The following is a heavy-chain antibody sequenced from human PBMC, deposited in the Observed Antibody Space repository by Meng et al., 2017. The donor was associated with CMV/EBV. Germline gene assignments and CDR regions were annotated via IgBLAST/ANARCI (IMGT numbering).Heavy chain of an antibody. J-gene: IGHJ6*02. D-gene: IGHD6-6*01. V-gene: IGHV1-69*10. Sequence: SAQVSCKASGGTFSSYAISWVRQAPGQGLEWMGGIIPNLGIANYAQKFQGRVTINSDNSTSTAYIGLSSLISDDTAVYYCARPVHYYYGMDVWGQGTTVTVSS. CDR2: IIPNLGIA. CDR1: GGTFSSYA. CDR3: ARPVHYYYGMDV.